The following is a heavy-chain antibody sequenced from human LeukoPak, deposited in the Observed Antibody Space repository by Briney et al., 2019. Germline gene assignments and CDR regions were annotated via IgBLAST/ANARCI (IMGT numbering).Heavy chain of an antibody. Sequence: GASVKVSCKASGYTFTSYGISWVRQAPGQGLEWMGWISAYNGNTNYAQKLQGRVTMTTDTSTSTACMELRSLRSDDTAVYYCARVRPGYSSSWYSNVGPYYYYMDVWGKGTTVTVSS. D-gene: IGHD6-13*01. CDR2: ISAYNGNT. CDR1: GYTFTSYG. J-gene: IGHJ6*03. V-gene: IGHV1-18*01. CDR3: ARVRPGYSSSWYSNVGPYYYYMDV.